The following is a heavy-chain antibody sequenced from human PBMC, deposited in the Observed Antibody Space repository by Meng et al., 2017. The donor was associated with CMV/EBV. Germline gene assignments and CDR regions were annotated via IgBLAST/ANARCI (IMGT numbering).Heavy chain of an antibody. CDR1: GFTFSSYS. D-gene: IGHD2-2*01. J-gene: IGHJ4*02. Sequence: LSLTGAASGFTFSSYSMNWVRQAPGKGLEWVSSISSSSSYIYYADSVKGRFTISRDNAKNSLYLQMNSLRAEDTAVYYCARDLLGYCSSTSCPPYWGQGTLVTVSS. V-gene: IGHV3-21*01. CDR3: ARDLLGYCSSTSCPPY. CDR2: ISSSSSYI.